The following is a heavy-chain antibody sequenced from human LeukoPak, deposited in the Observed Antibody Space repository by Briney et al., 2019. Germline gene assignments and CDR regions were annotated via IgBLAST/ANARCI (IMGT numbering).Heavy chain of an antibody. D-gene: IGHD3-10*01. CDR2: ISSSGSTI. CDR3: ARGSPMLRGRPFDY. Sequence: GGSLSLSCAASGFTFRSYEMNGVRRAPGKGLGWVSYISSSGSTIYYADSVKGRFAISRDNSKNTLYLQMNSLRAEDTAVYYCARGSPMLRGRPFDYWGQGTLVTVSS. J-gene: IGHJ4*02. V-gene: IGHV3-48*03. CDR1: GFTFRSYE.